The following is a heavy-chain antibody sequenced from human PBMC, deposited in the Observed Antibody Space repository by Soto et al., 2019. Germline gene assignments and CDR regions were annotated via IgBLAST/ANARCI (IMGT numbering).Heavy chain of an antibody. D-gene: IGHD6-13*01. CDR2: VIPIFGTA. V-gene: IGHV1-69*13. CDR1: GGTFSSYA. Sequence: SVKVSCKASGGTFSSYAISWVRQAPGQGLEWMGGVIPIFGTANYAQKFQGRVTITADESTSTAYMELNSLRSEDTAVYYCARESAAGTHFDYWGQGTLVTVSS. J-gene: IGHJ4*02. CDR3: ARESAAGTHFDY.